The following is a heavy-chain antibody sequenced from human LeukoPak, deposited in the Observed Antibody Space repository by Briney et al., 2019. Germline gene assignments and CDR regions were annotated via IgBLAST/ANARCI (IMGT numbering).Heavy chain of an antibody. CDR1: GFTFSNYG. D-gene: IGHD2-21*01. CDR2: IYSGGST. CDR3: AIASVWFHPFDY. V-gene: IGHV3-53*01. J-gene: IGHJ4*02. Sequence: PGGSLRLSCSASGFTFSNYGMHWVRQAPGKGLEWVSVIYSGGSTYYADSVKGRFTISRDNSKNTLYLQMNSLRAEDTAVYYCAIASVWFHPFDYWGQGTLVTVPS.